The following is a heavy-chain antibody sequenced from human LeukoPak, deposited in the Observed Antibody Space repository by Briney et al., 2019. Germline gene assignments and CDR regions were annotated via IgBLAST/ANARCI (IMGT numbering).Heavy chain of an antibody. D-gene: IGHD1-26*01. V-gene: IGHV1-69*13. CDR1: GGTFSSYA. J-gene: IGHJ6*03. CDR2: IIPIFGTA. Sequence: EASVKVSCKASGGTFSSYAISWVRQAPGQGLEWMGGIIPIFGTANYAQKFQGRVTITADESTSTAYMELSSLRSEDTAVYYCGCAPREGGYYYYMDVWGKGTTATISS. CDR3: GCAPREGGYYYYMDV.